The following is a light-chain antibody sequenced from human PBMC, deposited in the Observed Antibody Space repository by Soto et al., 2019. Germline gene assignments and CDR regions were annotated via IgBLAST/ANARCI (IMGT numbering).Light chain of an antibody. CDR2: DVY. V-gene: IGLV2-14*01. CDR3: NSYTTSISYV. CDR1: SSDVGGFNY. J-gene: IGLJ1*01. Sequence: QSVLTQPASVSGSPGQSITIACTGTSSDVGGFNYVSWYQQHPGKAPKLLIFDVYSRPSGISNRFSGSKSGNTASLTTSGLQADDDAYYYCNSYTTSISYVFGAGTKLTVL.